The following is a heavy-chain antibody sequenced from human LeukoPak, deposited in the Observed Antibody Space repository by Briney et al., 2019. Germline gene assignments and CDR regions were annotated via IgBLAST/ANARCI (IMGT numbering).Heavy chain of an antibody. CDR3: ARDTGFDIRLQFGY. D-gene: IGHD2-21*02. V-gene: IGHV1-2*06. CDR1: GYSFTSYW. J-gene: IGHJ4*02. CDR2: INPNSGGT. Sequence: SGESLKISCKGSGYSFTSYWIGWVRQAPGQGLEWMGRINPNSGGTNYAQKFQGRVTMTRDTSISTAYMELSRLRSDDTAVYYCARDTGFDIRLQFGYWGQGTLVTVSS.